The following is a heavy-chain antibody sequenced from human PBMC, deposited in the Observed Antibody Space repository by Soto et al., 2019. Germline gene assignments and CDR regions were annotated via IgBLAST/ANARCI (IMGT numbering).Heavy chain of an antibody. CDR1: GGSISSSSYY. V-gene: IGHV4-39*01. Sequence: SETRSLTCTVSGGSISSSSYYWGWIRQPPGKGLEWIGSIYYSGSTYYNPSLKSRVTISVDTSKNQYSLKLSSVTAADTAVYYCARHKEGYYDISGDNWFDPWGQGTLVTVSS. CDR3: ARHKEGYYDISGDNWFDP. J-gene: IGHJ5*02. D-gene: IGHD3-9*01. CDR2: IYYSGST.